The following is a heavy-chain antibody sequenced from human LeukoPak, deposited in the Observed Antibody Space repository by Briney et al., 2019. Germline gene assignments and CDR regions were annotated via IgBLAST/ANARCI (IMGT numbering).Heavy chain of an antibody. CDR3: ARGYFDWFLDN. V-gene: IGHV4-59*01. CDR2: IYYTGST. Sequence: PSETLSLTCTVPGGAISSYYWTWFRQPPGKGLEWIGYIYYTGSTNYNPSLDSRVTISVDMSKNQVSLNLKYVTAADTAVYYCARGYFDWFLDNWGRGTLVTVSS. CDR1: GGAISSYY. D-gene: IGHD3-9*01. J-gene: IGHJ4*02.